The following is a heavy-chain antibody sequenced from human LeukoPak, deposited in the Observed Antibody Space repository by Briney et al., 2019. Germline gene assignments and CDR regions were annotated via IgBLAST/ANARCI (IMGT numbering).Heavy chain of an antibody. D-gene: IGHD7-27*01. J-gene: IGHJ3*02. CDR3: TKVRLLGALDDALHI. CDR2: IRHDGSNK. CDR1: GFTLGSYA. V-gene: IGHV3-30*02. Sequence: GGSLRLSCAASGFTLGSYAMHWVRQAPGKGLEWVGFIRHDGSNKYHRDSVKGRFTISRDNSKNTLYLQMNSLRAEDTAVYYCTKVRLLGALDDALHIWGQGTMVTVSS.